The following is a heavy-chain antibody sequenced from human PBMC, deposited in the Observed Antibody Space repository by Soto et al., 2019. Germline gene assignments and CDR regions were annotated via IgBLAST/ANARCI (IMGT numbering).Heavy chain of an antibody. CDR2: INSDGSSK. J-gene: IGHJ4*02. V-gene: IGHV3-74*01. D-gene: IGHD2-21*02. CDR1: GFTLSSYW. Sequence: EVQLVESGGGLVQPGGSLRLSCSASGFTLSSYWIHWFRQSPGKGLEWVARINSDGSSKSYADSLKGRFTISRDNAKKTLYLQMNSLRAEDTAVYYCARDREVVTAILNYWGQGTLVTVSS. CDR3: ARDREVVTAILNY.